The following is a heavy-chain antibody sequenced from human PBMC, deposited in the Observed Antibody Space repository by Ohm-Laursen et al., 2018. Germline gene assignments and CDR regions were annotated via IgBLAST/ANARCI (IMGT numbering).Heavy chain of an antibody. J-gene: IGHJ3*02. V-gene: IGHV4-4*07. D-gene: IGHD3-10*01. CDR1: GGSISSYY. CDR2: IYTSEGT. Sequence: TLSLTCTVSGGSISSYYWSWIRQPAGKGLEWIGHIYTSEGTNYNPSLKSRVTMSGDTSKNQFSLKLSSVTAADTAVYFCARVGGIPLGAFDIWGQGTMVTVSS. CDR3: ARVGGIPLGAFDI.